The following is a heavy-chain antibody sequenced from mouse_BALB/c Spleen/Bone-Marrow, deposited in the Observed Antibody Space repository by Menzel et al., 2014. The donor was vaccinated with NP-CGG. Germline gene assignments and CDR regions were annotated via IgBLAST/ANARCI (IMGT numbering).Heavy chain of an antibody. CDR2: INPYNDNT. D-gene: IGHD2-2*01. V-gene: IGHV1-14*01. J-gene: IGHJ1*01. Sequence: VQLQQSGPELVKPGASVKMSCKASGYTFTSYVMHWVKQKPGQGLEWIGNINPYNDNTKYNEKFKGKATLTSDKSSSTGYMELSSLTSEDSAVYYCARSLYGYDWYFDVWGAGTPVTVSS. CDR1: GYTFTSYV. CDR3: ARSLYGYDWYFDV.